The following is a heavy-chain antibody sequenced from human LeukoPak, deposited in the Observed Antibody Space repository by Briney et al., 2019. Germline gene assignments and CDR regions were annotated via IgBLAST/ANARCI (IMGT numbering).Heavy chain of an antibody. J-gene: IGHJ4*02. CDR1: GYSFTGYY. D-gene: IGHD2-21*01. CDR3: ARADSADY. Sequence: ASVKVSCKASGYSFTGYYIHWVRQAPGQGLEWMGRINPNSGGTNYAQEFPGRVTMTRDTSISTAYMELSRLRSDDTAGYYCARADSADYWGQGTLVTVSS. CDR2: INPNSGGT. V-gene: IGHV1-2*06.